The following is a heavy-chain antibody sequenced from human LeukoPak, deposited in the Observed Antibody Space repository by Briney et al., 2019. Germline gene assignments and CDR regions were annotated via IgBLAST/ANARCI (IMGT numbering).Heavy chain of an antibody. CDR1: GFTFRNYW. CDR2: IKQDGSQK. V-gene: IGHV3-7*01. Sequence: GGSLRLSCATSGFTFRNYWMSWVRQAPGKGLQWVANIKQDGSQKYYVDSVKGRFTISRDNSKNTLYLRMNSLRAEDTAVYYCTRDSAAAGIDFDYWGQGTLVTVSS. D-gene: IGHD6-13*01. CDR3: TRDSAAAGIDFDY. J-gene: IGHJ4*02.